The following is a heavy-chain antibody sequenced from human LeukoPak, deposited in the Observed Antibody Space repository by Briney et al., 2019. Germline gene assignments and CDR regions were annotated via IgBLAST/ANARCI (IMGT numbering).Heavy chain of an antibody. CDR2: ISPITGGT. J-gene: IGHJ4*02. CDR1: GYTFTDYF. Sequence: VAPVKVSCKASGYTFTDYFLHWVRQAPGQGLEWLAWISPITGGTKYAQKFQGRVTLTRDTSISTAYMELSRLRSDDTAVYFCARGRDSGSRTYYFDYWGQGTLVTVSS. CDR3: ARGRDSGSRTYYFDY. V-gene: IGHV1-2*02. D-gene: IGHD1-26*01.